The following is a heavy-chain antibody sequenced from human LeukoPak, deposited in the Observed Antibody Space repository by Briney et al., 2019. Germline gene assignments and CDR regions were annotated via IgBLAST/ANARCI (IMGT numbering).Heavy chain of an antibody. V-gene: IGHV1-2*04. Sequence: GASVKVSCKASGYTFTGYYMHWVRQAPGQGLAWMGWINPNSGGTNYAQKFQGWVTMTRDTSISTAYMELSRLRSDDTAVYYCARARGDLWYFDLWGRGTLVTVSS. J-gene: IGHJ2*01. CDR1: GYTFTGYY. CDR2: INPNSGGT. CDR3: ARARGDLWYFDL. D-gene: IGHD7-27*01.